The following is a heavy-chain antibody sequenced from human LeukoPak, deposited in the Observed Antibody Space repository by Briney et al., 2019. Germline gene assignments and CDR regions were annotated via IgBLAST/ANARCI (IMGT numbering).Heavy chain of an antibody. V-gene: IGHV3-30*02. CDR3: ARGTLYSYAFDI. CDR2: IRYDGSNK. CDR1: GFTFSSYG. Sequence: GGSLRLSCAASGFTFSSYGMHWVRQAPGKGLEWVAFIRYDGSNKYYADSVKGRFTISRDNSKNTLYLQMNSLRAEDTALYYCARGTLYSYAFDIWGQGTMVTVSS. D-gene: IGHD5-18*01. J-gene: IGHJ3*02.